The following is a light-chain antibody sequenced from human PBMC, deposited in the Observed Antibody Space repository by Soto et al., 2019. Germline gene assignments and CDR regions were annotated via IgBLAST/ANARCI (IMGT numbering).Light chain of an antibody. Sequence: EIVMTQSPATLSVSPGERATLSCRASQSVSSNLAWYQQKPGQAPRLLIYGASTRATGIPARFSGSGSGTEFTLTISSLQSEDCAVYYWQQYNNWPMGTFGGGTKVEIK. J-gene: IGKJ4*01. CDR2: GAS. CDR1: QSVSSN. V-gene: IGKV3-15*01. CDR3: QQYNNWPMGT.